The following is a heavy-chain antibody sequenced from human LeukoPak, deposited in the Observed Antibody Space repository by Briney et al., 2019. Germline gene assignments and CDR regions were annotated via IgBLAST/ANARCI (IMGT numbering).Heavy chain of an antibody. V-gene: IGHV1-18*01. CDR3: ARTYWGFGTGGVKDY. CDR2: ISAYNGNT. Sequence: ASVKVSCKASGYTFTSYGISWVRQAPGQGLEWMGWISAYNGNTNYAQKLQGRVTMTTDTSTSTAYMELRSLRSDDTAVYYCARTYWGFGTGGVKDYWGQGTLVTVSS. D-gene: IGHD2-8*02. CDR1: GYTFTSYG. J-gene: IGHJ4*02.